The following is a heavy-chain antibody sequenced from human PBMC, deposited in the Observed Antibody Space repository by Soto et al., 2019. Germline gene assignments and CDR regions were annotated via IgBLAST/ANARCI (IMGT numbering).Heavy chain of an antibody. CDR2: ISGYNGKT. CDR3: AGKGDVPYYYYGMDV. CDR1: GYTFTSYG. V-gene: IGHV1-18*01. Sequence: QVQLLQSGGEVKKPGASVKVSCKASGYTFTSYGISWVRQAPGQVLEWMGWISGYNGKTNYAQKVQDRVTMTTDTSTSTVYMELRSLRFDDTAVYYCAGKGDVPYYYYGMDVWGQGTTVTVSS. J-gene: IGHJ6*02. D-gene: IGHD2-21*02.